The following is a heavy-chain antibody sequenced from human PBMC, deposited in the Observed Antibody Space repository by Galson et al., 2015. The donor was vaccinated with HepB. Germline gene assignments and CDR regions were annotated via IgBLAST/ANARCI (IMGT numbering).Heavy chain of an antibody. CDR2: ISGDTSGT. CDR1: GFIFSNYA. D-gene: IGHD6-19*01. CDR3: AKGRGWYTGFDS. Sequence: SLRLSCAGSGFIFSNYALRWVRQAPGKGLQSVSGISGDTSGTYYADSVKGRFTISRDNSNSRLYLQMTSVTADDTATYYCAKGRGWYTGFDSWGQGALVTVSS. V-gene: IGHV3-23*01. J-gene: IGHJ4*02.